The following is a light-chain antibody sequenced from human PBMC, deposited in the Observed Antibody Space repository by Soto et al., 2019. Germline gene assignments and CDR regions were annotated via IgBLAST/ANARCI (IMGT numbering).Light chain of an antibody. CDR2: GAS. Sequence: GLTQSPGTLSLSPGERATLSCRSSQSFSSTYLAWYQQKPGQAPRLLIYGASNRATGIPDRFSGSGSGTDFTLIINSLEPEDVAIYYCQQYGGSPRITFGQGRRLEI. V-gene: IGKV3-20*01. CDR1: QSFSSTY. J-gene: IGKJ5*01. CDR3: QQYGGSPRIT.